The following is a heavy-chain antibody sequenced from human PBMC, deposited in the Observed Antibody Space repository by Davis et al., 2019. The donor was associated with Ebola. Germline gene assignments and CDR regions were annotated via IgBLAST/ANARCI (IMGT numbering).Heavy chain of an antibody. CDR1: GFTFSSYS. D-gene: IGHD1-14*01. CDR2: ISDSSGTI. CDR3: ARDAITSIYQYYGMDV. V-gene: IGHV3-48*02. J-gene: IGHJ6*02. Sequence: GESLKISCVASGFTFSSYSMNWVRQAPGKGLEWISYISDSSGTIYYADSLRGRFTISRDNANNSLYLQMNSLRDEDTAVYYCARDAITSIYQYYGMDVWGQGTAVTVS.